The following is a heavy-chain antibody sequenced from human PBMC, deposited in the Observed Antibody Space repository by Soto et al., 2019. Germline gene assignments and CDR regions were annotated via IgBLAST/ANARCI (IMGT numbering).Heavy chain of an antibody. J-gene: IGHJ4*02. CDR2: IYPGDSGT. Sequence: RGESLKISCKTSGYSFTSYWIAWVRQMPGKGLERMAIIYPGDSGTRYSPSFEGQVTISVDKSISTAFLQWSSLEAADTAIYYCARLAHLSLYGSGSYSYFDSWGQGTQVTVSS. D-gene: IGHD3-10*01. CDR3: ARLAHLSLYGSGSYSYFDS. CDR1: GYSFTSYW. V-gene: IGHV5-51*01.